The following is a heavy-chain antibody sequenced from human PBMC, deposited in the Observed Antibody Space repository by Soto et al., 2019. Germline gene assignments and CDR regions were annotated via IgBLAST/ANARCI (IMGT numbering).Heavy chain of an antibody. D-gene: IGHD1-1*01. CDR1: GFTVSSNY. V-gene: IGHV3-66*01. CDR3: ARDGGTGPSYGMDV. CDR2: IYSGGST. Sequence: EVQLVESGGGLVQPGGSLRLSCAASGFTVSSNYMSWVRQAPGKGLEWVSVIYSGGSTYYADSVKGRFTISRDNSKNTLYLQMHSLRAEDTAVYYCARDGGTGPSYGMDVWGQGTTVTVSS. J-gene: IGHJ6*02.